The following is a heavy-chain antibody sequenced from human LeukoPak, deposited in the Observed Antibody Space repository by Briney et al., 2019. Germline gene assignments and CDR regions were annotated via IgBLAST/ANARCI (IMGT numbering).Heavy chain of an antibody. J-gene: IGHJ4*02. Sequence: GRSLRLSCAASGFTFSSYGMHWVRQAPGKGLEWVAVIWYDGSNKYYADSVKGRFTISRDNSKNTLYLQMNSLRAEDTAVYYCAKDMGLEVFGVVTRAKTLDYWGQGTLVTVSS. CDR2: IWYDGSNK. CDR1: GFTFSSYG. D-gene: IGHD3-3*01. V-gene: IGHV3-33*06. CDR3: AKDMGLEVFGVVTRAKTLDY.